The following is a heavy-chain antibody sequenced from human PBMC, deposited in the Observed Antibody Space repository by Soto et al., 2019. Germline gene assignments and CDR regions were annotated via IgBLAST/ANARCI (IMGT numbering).Heavy chain of an antibody. J-gene: IGHJ4*02. Sequence: QVHLQESGPGLVKPSQTLSLSCTVSGDSISSPHYYWTWIRQPPGKGPEWVGYIYYTGNNFYNPALKSRVAMSVDPSTNQFSLKLASVTDADTAVYFCAREPKQNYDSSPWNGGFDSWGPGTLVTVSS. D-gene: IGHD3-22*01. V-gene: IGHV4-30-4*01. CDR3: AREPKQNYDSSPWNGGFDS. CDR2: IYYTGNN. CDR1: GDSISSPHYY.